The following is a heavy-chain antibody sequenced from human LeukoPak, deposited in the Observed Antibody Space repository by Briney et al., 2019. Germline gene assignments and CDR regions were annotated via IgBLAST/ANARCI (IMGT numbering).Heavy chain of an antibody. CDR3: AREDTIFGVVTQPADY. Sequence: GASVKVSCKASGYTFTSYGISWVRQAPGQGLEWMGWISAYNGNTNHAQKLQGRVTMTTDTSTSTAYMELRSLRSDDTAVYYCAREDTIFGVVTQPADYWGQGTLVTVSS. CDR2: ISAYNGNT. D-gene: IGHD3-3*01. V-gene: IGHV1-18*01. CDR1: GYTFTSYG. J-gene: IGHJ4*02.